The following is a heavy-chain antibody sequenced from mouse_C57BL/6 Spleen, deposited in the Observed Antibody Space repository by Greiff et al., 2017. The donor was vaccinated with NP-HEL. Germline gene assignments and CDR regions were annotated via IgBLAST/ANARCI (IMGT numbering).Heavy chain of an antibody. D-gene: IGHD1-1*01. CDR2: IDPETGGT. J-gene: IGHJ1*03. Sequence: LVESGAELVRPGASVTLSCKASGYTFTDYEMHWVKQTPVHGLEWIGAIDPETGGTAYNQKFKGKAILTADKSSSTAYMELRSLTSEDSAVYYCTRQAESSYWYFDVWGTRTTVTVSS. V-gene: IGHV1-15*01. CDR1: GYTFTDYE. CDR3: TRQAESSYWYFDV.